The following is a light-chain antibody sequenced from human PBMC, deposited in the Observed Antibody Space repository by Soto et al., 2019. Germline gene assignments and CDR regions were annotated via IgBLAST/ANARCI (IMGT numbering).Light chain of an antibody. CDR1: QGIGDT. Sequence: EVVMTQSPATLSVSPGEGVTLSCRASQGIGDTLAWYQHKPGQTPRLLIYGASSRATGIPDRFSGSGSGTDFTLTISRLEPEDFAVYYCQQYNSWPPITFGQGTRLEI. CDR2: GAS. V-gene: IGKV3D-15*01. CDR3: QQYNSWPPIT. J-gene: IGKJ5*01.